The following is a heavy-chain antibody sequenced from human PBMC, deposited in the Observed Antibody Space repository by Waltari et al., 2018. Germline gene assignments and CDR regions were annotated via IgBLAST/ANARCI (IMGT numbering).Heavy chain of an antibody. Sequence: QVQLEESGPGLVEPSQTLSLTCTVSGDSITTPPSYLGWIRQPAGKGLEWIGRIHNSGLTEYTASLESRVAISRDTSKNQFSLNLRSVTAADTAVYYCARSAKCESSSDSCDLVPDWGQGTLVTVSS. CDR1: GDSITTPPSY. CDR2: IHNSGLT. V-gene: IGHV4-61*02. CDR3: ARSAKCESSSDSCDLVPD. D-gene: IGHD2-21*01. J-gene: IGHJ4*02.